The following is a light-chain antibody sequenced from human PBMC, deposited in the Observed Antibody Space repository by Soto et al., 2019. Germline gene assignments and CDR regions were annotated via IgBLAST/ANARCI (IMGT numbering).Light chain of an antibody. V-gene: IGLV2-14*01. CDR1: SSDVGGYNY. J-gene: IGLJ1*01. Sequence: QSALTQPASVSGSPGQSITISCTGTSSDVGGYNYVSWYQQHPGKAPKLMIYDVSNRPSGVSNRCSGSKSGNTASLTISGVQAEDEADYYCSSYTSSRTRVFGTGTKVTVL. CDR3: SSYTSSRTRV. CDR2: DVS.